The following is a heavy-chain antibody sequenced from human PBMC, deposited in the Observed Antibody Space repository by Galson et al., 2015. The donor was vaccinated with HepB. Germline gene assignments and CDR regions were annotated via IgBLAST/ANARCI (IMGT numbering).Heavy chain of an antibody. Sequence: ALVKPTQTLTLTCTVSGFSLRNARLGVSWIRQPPGKALEWLAHIFSNDEKSYSTSLKSRLTISKDTSKSQVVLTMTNMDPVDTATYYCARTPYYYDSSGYYYFDYWGQGTLVTVSS. J-gene: IGHJ4*02. D-gene: IGHD3-22*01. CDR3: ARTPYYYDSSGYYYFDY. CDR1: GFSLRNARLG. CDR2: IFSNDEK. V-gene: IGHV2-26*01.